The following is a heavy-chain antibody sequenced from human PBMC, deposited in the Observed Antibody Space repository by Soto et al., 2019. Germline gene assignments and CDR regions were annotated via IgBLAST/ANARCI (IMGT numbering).Heavy chain of an antibody. J-gene: IGHJ4*02. CDR3: ARAPDY. CDR2: IYHSGST. Sequence: SETLSLTCAVSGGSISSVGYSWGWIRQPPGKGLEWIGYIYHSGSTYYNPSLKSRVTISVDRSKNQFSLRLSSVIAADTAVYYWARAPDYGGKEPLVTVP. V-gene: IGHV4-30-2*01. CDR1: GGSISSVGYS.